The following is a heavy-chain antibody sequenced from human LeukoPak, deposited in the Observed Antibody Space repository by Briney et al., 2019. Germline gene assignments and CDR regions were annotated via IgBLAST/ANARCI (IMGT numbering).Heavy chain of an antibody. Sequence: SETLSLTCAVYGGSFSGYYWSWIRQPPGKGLDWIGEINHSGSTNYNPSLKSRVTISVDTSKSQFSLKLSSATAADTAVYYCARGREVVATIVREDDYWGQGTLVTLSS. CDR2: INHSGST. J-gene: IGHJ4*02. CDR3: ARGREVVATIVREDDY. D-gene: IGHD5-12*01. CDR1: GGSFSGYY. V-gene: IGHV4-34*01.